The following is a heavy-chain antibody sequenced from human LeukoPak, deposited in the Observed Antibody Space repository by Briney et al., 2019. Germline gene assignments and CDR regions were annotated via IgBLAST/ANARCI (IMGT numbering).Heavy chain of an antibody. CDR2: TYYRSEWSN. Sequence: SQTLSLTCAISGDSVSSYSATWNWIRQSPSRGLEWLGRTYYRSEWSNDYAVSVKSRITINPDTSKNQFSLQLNSVTPEDTAVYYCARGFTRSYDYWGQGTLVTVSS. V-gene: IGHV6-1*01. J-gene: IGHJ4*02. CDR1: GDSVSSYSAT. D-gene: IGHD3-10*01. CDR3: ARGFTRSYDY.